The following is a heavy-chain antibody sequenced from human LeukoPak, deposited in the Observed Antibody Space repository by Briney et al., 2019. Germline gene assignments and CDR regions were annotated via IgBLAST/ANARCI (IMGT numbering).Heavy chain of an antibody. D-gene: IGHD2-2*01. Sequence: GASVKVSCKASGYTFTCYGISWVRQAPGQGLEWMGGIIPIFGTANYAQKFQGRVTITTDESTSTAYMELSSLRSEDTAVYYCARDLLGYCSSTSCSHFDYWGQGTLVTVSS. CDR2: IIPIFGTA. J-gene: IGHJ4*02. V-gene: IGHV1-69*05. CDR3: ARDLLGYCSSTSCSHFDY. CDR1: GYTFTCYG.